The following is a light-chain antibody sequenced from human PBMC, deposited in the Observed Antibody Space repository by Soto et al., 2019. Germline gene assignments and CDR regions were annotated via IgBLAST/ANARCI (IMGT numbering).Light chain of an antibody. CDR2: GAS. J-gene: IGKJ1*01. CDR1: QSVSSN. CDR3: QQYNNWPPWT. V-gene: IGKV3-15*01. Sequence: EIVMTQSPATLSVSPGERATLSCRASQSVSSNLAWYQQKPGQVPRLLIYGASTRATGIPASFSGSGSGTEFTLTISSLQSEDFAVYYGQQYNNWPPWTFGQGTKVEIK.